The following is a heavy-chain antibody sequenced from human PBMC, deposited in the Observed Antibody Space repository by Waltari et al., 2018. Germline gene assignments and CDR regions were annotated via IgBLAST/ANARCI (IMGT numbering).Heavy chain of an antibody. V-gene: IGHV5-51*01. D-gene: IGHD1-26*01. CDR2: IFPRDADT. CDR1: GYSFSSYW. J-gene: IGHJ3*01. CDR3: ARELIWPGELGPFDL. Sequence: EVQLVQSGTQVKKPGESLRISCKASGYSFSSYWIGRVRQMPGKGMEWMGIIFPRDADTRYTPSSQGRVTISADKSTGTAYLQFSSLTASDTAMYFCARELIWPGELGPFDLWGQGTFVSVSS.